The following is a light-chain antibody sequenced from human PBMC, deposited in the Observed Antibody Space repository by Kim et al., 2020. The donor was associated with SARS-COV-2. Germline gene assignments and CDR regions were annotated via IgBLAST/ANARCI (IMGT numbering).Light chain of an antibody. CDR3: QQSYSTPLT. CDR2: DTS. CDR1: QTSRSS. J-gene: IGKJ4*01. Sequence: ASGGDRVTISGRASQTSRSSLNWYQQKPGQAHTLLIYDTSSLQSGVPLRFSGSGSGTDFTLTISSLQPEDFATYYCQQSYSTPLTFGGGTKVEIK. V-gene: IGKV1-39*01.